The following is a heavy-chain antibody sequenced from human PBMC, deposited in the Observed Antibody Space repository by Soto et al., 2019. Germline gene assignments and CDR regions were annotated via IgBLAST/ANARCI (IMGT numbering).Heavy chain of an antibody. CDR3: ARGGTRGHHWFDP. V-gene: IGHV4-31*03. CDR2: IYYSGST. J-gene: IGHJ5*02. CDR1: GGSISSGGYY. D-gene: IGHD2-8*01. Sequence: SETLSLTCTVSGGSISSGGYYWSWIRQHPGKGLEWIGYIYYSGSTYYNPSLKSRVTISVDTSKNQFSLRLSSVTAADTAVYYCARGGTRGHHWFDPVGRETLFTCSS.